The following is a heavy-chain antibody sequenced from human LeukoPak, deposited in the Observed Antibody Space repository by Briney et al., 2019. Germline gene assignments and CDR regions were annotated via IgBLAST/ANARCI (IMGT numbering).Heavy chain of an antibody. V-gene: IGHV3-23*01. CDR2: ISPSGDDT. D-gene: IGHD3-9*01. Sequence: GGSLRPSCAASGFTFSTYGMSWVRPPPGKGREWGSSISPSGDDTYYADSVKGRFTVSRDNAKNTLYLQMNSLGAEDTAAYYCGPRMTGVFYDYWGQGTLVTVSS. CDR1: GFTFSTYG. J-gene: IGHJ4*02. CDR3: GPRMTGVFYDY.